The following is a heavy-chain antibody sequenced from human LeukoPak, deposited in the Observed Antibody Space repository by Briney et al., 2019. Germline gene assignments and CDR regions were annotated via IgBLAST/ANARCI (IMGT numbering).Heavy chain of an antibody. D-gene: IGHD3-10*01. CDR3: ARDYGFMVRGVIIRPSMGMDV. Sequence: ASVRVSHGASGYTLTLYYNRSVPDPRRRGRGGGRYTRAHMGNTNYAQKLQGRVTMTTDTSTSTAYMELRSLRSDDTAVYYWARDYGFMVRGVIIRPSMGMDVWGKGTTVNVSS. V-gene: IGHV1-18*04. CDR2: TRAHMGNT. CDR1: GYTLTLYY. J-gene: IGHJ6*04.